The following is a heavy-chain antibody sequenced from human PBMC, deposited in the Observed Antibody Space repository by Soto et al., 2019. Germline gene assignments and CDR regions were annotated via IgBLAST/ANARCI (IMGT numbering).Heavy chain of an antibody. J-gene: IGHJ4*02. CDR3: ARVEYHYDSSGYYSYYVDY. CDR1: GFAFSSYW. V-gene: IGHV3-74*01. CDR2: INSDGGST. Sequence: EVQLVESWGGLVQPGGSLRLTCAASGFAFSSYWMHWVRQAPGKGLVWVSRINSDGGSTIYADSVKGRFTISRDNAKNMVYLQMNSLRAEDTAVYYCARVEYHYDSSGYYSYYVDYWGQGTLVTVSS. D-gene: IGHD3-22*01.